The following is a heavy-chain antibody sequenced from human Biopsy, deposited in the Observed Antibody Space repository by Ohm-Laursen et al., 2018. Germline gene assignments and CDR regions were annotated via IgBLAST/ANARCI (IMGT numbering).Heavy chain of an antibody. CDR3: ATKLTGYFHH. Sequence: GSLVKVSCKVPGGTFSNYGVNWVRQAPGQGLEWLGGNIPILGTGNYAQKFQDRVTVAADTSTSTATMELRSLRSDDTAVYYCATKLTGYFHHWGQGTLVIVSS. J-gene: IGHJ1*01. D-gene: IGHD3-9*01. V-gene: IGHV1-69*06. CDR1: GGTFSNYG. CDR2: NIPILGTG.